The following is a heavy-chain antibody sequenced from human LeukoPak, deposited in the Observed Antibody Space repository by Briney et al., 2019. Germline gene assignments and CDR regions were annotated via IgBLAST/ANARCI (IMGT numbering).Heavy chain of an antibody. J-gene: IGHJ4*02. CDR2: IYHSGST. D-gene: IGHD6-19*01. V-gene: IGHV4-4*02. CDR3: ATIAVTGTIS. Sequence: SETLSLTCAVSGVSISSGNWWNWVRQPPGKGLEWIGEIYHSGSTNYDPSLKSRVTMSVDKSKNHFYPNLSSLTAADTTVYYCATIAVTGTISWGQGTLVTVSS. CDR1: GVSISSGNW.